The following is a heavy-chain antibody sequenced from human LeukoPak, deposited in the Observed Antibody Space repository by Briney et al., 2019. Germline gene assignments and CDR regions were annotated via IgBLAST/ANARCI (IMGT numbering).Heavy chain of an antibody. CDR2: IIPIFGTA. CDR3: ASMRCGVTRGYYFDY. V-gene: IGHV1-69*05. J-gene: IGHJ4*02. D-gene: IGHD4-23*01. Sequence: SVKVSCKASGGTFSSYAISWVRQAPGQGLEWMGRIIPIFGTANYEQKFQGRVTITTDESTSTAYMELSSLRSEDTAVYSCASMRCGVTRGYYFDYWGQRTLVTVSS. CDR1: GGTFSSYA.